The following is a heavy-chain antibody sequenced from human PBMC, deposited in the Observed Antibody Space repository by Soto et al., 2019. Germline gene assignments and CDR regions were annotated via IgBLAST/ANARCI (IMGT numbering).Heavy chain of an antibody. D-gene: IGHD1-26*01. CDR3: ARDTQVGAFDI. CDR2: IYYSGGT. CDR1: GGSISRGAYY. Sequence: PSETLSLTCTVSGGSISRGAYYWSWIRQHPGMGLEWIGFIYYSGGTYYNPSLKSRVTISVDTSDNQFSLKLSSVTAADTAVYYCARDTQVGAFDIWGQGTMVTVSS. J-gene: IGHJ3*02. V-gene: IGHV4-31*03.